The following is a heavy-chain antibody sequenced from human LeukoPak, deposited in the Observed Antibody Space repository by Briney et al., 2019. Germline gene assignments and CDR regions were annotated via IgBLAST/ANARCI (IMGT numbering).Heavy chain of an antibody. V-gene: IGHV1-8*01. CDR1: GYTFTSYD. D-gene: IGHD6-6*01. CDR2: MNPNSGNT. CDR3: ARRSSSSYYYYYMDV. J-gene: IGHJ6*03. Sequence: ASVKVSCKASGYTFTSYDINWVRQATGQGLEWMGWMNPNSGNTGYARKFQGRVTITRNTSISTAYMELSSLRSEDTAVYYCARRSSSSYYYYYMDVWGKGTTVTVSS.